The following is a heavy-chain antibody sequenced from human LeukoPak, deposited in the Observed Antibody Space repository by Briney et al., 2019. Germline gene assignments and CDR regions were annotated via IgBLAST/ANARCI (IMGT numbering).Heavy chain of an antibody. J-gene: IGHJ4*02. CDR1: GGSISSGDYY. CDR3: ARRFPHTNYYGSGSSSFRY. V-gene: IGHV4-30-4*01. D-gene: IGHD3-10*01. CDR2: IYYSGST. Sequence: SQTPSLTCTVSGGSISSGDYYWSWIRQPPGKGLEWIGYIYYSGSTYYNPSLKSRVTISVDTSKNQFSLKLSSVTAADTAVYYCARRFPHTNYYGSGSSSFRYWGQGTLVTVSS.